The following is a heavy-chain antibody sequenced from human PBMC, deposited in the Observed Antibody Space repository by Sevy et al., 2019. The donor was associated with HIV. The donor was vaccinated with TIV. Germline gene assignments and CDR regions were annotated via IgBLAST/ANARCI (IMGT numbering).Heavy chain of an antibody. Sequence: GSLRLSCAASGLSFSNAWMAWVRQALGKGLEWVGRIRSETGGGTTDFAAFAKGKFTISRDDPKNTLYLQMNSLKTEDTAVSYCAIDHRRDGMIVVPFEKWGLGTLVTVSS. CDR1: GLSFSNAW. CDR2: IRSETGGGTT. V-gene: IGHV3-15*01. CDR3: AIDHRRDGMIVVPFEK. D-gene: IGHD3-22*01. J-gene: IGHJ4*02.